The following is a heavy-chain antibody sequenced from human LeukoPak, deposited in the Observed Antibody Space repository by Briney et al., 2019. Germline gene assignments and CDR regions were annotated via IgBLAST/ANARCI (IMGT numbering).Heavy chain of an antibody. Sequence: GESLKISCKFSGDTLRRNWIAWVRQMLGKGLEWMRVIHLDDSDARYSPSFQGQVTLSVDKSTSTANLQWASLKASDTGIYYCARRMPRTLTWDALDIWGQGTMVTVS. D-gene: IGHD2-2*01. V-gene: IGHV5-51*01. CDR2: IHLDDSDA. CDR1: GDTLRRNW. J-gene: IGHJ3*02. CDR3: ARRMPRTLTWDALDI.